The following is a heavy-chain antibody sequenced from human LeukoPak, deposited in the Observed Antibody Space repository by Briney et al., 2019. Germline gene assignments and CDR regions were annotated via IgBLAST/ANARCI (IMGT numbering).Heavy chain of an antibody. CDR3: ARGTTVTTGYWYFDL. D-gene: IGHD4-17*01. J-gene: IGHJ2*01. CDR1: GGSISSYY. V-gene: IGHV4-4*07. Sequence: ASETLSLTCTVSGGSISSYYWSWIRQPAGKGLERIGRIYTSGSTNYNPSLKSRVTMSVDTSKNQFSLKLTSVTAADTAVYYCARGTTVTTGYWYFDLWGRGTLVTVSS. CDR2: IYTSGST.